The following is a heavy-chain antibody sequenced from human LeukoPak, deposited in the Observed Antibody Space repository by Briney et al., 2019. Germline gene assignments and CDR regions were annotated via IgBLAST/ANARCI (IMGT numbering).Heavy chain of an antibody. V-gene: IGHV3-15*01. CDR3: TTAVAGTVRIDY. J-gene: IGHJ4*02. CDR1: GFTLSNAY. CDR2: IRSKTDGGTI. Sequence: GGSLRLSCAASGFTLSNAYMSWVRQAPGKGLEWVGRIRSKTDGGTIDYAAPVKDRFTISRDDSKNTLYLQMNSLKTEDTAVYYCTTAVAGTVRIDYWGQRTLVTVSS. D-gene: IGHD6-19*01.